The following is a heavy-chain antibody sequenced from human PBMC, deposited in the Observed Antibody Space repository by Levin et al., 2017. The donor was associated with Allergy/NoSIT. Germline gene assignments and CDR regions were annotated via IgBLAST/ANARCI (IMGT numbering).Heavy chain of an antibody. D-gene: IGHD5-24*01. Sequence: SETLSLTCTVSGGSISGVGYYWGWIRQPPGKGLEWIGSIYYTGSTYYNPSLKSRVIIAVDPSKNQFSLQLSSVTAADTAIYYCARRVGTRPNYYMDVWGNGITVTVSS. CDR2: IYYTGST. V-gene: IGHV4-39*01. CDR1: GGSISGVGYY. CDR3: ARRVGTRPNYYMDV. J-gene: IGHJ6*03.